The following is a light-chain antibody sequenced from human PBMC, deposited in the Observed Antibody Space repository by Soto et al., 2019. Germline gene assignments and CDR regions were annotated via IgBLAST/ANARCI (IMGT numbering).Light chain of an antibody. J-gene: IGKJ1*01. CDR2: GAS. Sequence: EIVLTQSPGTLSLSPGERATLSCRASQSVRSNYLAWYRQTPGQAPRLLIYGASNRATGIPDRFSGSGSGTDFTLIISRPEPEDFALYYCQQYDSSPWTFGQGTKVEIK. V-gene: IGKV3-20*01. CDR3: QQYDSSPWT. CDR1: QSVRSNY.